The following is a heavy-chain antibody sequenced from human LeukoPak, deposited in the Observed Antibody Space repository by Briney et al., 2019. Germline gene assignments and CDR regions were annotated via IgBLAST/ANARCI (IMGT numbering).Heavy chain of an antibody. V-gene: IGHV3-23*01. CDR2: ISGSGGST. D-gene: IGHD3-22*01. CDR3: AKGLNLRCYDCSGYYHAHDAFDI. CDR1: GFTFSSYA. J-gene: IGHJ3*02. Sequence: GGSLRLSCAASGFTFSSYAMSWVRQAPGKGLEWVSAISGSGGSTYYADSVKGRFTISRDNSKNTLYLQMNSLRAEDTAVYYCAKGLNLRCYDCSGYYHAHDAFDIWGEGTMVTVSS.